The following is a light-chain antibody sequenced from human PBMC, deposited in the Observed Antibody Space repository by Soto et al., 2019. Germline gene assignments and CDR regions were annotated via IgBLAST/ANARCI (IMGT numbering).Light chain of an antibody. Sequence: QSVLTQPPSVSAAPGQKASISCSGSSSNIGNNYVSWYQQLPGTAPKLLIYDDVKRPSGIPDRFSGSKSGTSATLGITGLQTGDEADYYCGTWDSSLSAVVFGGGTKVTVL. CDR1: SSNIGNNY. CDR3: GTWDSSLSAVV. J-gene: IGLJ2*01. CDR2: DDV. V-gene: IGLV1-51*01.